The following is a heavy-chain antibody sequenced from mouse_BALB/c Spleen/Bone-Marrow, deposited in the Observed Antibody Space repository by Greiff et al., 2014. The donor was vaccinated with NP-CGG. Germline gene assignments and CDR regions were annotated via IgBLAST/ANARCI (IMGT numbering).Heavy chain of an antibody. CDR1: GFTFSNYG. V-gene: IGHV5-6*01. D-gene: IGHD2-4*01. CDR3: ARRRDYDYFDY. CDR2: ISSGGTYT. J-gene: IGHJ2*01. Sequence: VQLKQSGGDLVKPGGSLKLSCAASGFTFSNYGMSWVRQIPDKRLEWVATISSGGTYTFYPDSVKGRFTISRDNTKNTLTLQMTSLKSEDTAMYYCARRRDYDYFDYWGQGTTLTASS.